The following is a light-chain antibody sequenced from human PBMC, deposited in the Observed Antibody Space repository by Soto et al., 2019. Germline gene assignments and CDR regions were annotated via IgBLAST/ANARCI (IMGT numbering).Light chain of an antibody. CDR2: GAS. CDR1: QSVSSN. V-gene: IGKV3-15*01. J-gene: IGKJ5*01. Sequence: EIVLTQSPATLSVSPGERATLSCRASQSVSSNLDWYQQKPGQAPRLLLYGASTRATGIPARFSGSGSGTEFTLTISSLQSEDFAVYYCQQYNDWPPRVTFGQGTRLEI. CDR3: QQYNDWPPRVT.